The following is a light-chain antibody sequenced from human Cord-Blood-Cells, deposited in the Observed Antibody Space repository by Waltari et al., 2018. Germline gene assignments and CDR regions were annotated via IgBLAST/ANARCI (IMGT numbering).Light chain of an antibody. CDR1: SSDGGAYTY. V-gene: IGLV2-11*01. J-gene: IGLJ3*02. Sequence: QCALTKPPSAPGSPGGPVPLSCTETSSDGGAYTYVSWYQQHPGKAPKLMIYDLNKRPSGVPDRFAGSKSGNTASLTISGLQAEDEADYYCCSYAGSWVFGGGTKLTVL. CDR2: DLN. CDR3: CSYAGSWV.